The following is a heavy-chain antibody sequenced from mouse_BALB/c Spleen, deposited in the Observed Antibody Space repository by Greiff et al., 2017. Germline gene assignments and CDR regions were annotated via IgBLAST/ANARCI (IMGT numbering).Heavy chain of an antibody. V-gene: IGHV5-6-5*01. D-gene: IGHD2-1*01. CDR1: GFTFSSYA. J-gene: IGHJ3*01. Sequence: EVMLVESGGGLVKPGGSLKLSCAASGFTFSSYAMSWVRQTPEKRLEWVASISSGGSTYYPDSVKGRFTISRDNARNILYLQMSSLRSEDTAMYYCARPYGNYLAWFAYWGQGTLVTVSA. CDR3: ARPYGNYLAWFAY. CDR2: ISSGGST.